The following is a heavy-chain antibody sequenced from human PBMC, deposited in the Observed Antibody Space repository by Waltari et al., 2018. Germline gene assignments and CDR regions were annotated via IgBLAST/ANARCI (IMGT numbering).Heavy chain of an antibody. D-gene: IGHD5-18*01. Sequence: EVQLVESGGGLVHPGGSLRLSCAASGFTVSHNHRGGVRQAPGKGLEGVSLIWDAGSTYYPDSVRGRFTISRDNSKNTVHLQMNSLRVEDTAIYYCARARDEETAMVYFDRWGQGTLVSVSS. V-gene: IGHV3-66*02. CDR2: IWDAGST. J-gene: IGHJ4*02. CDR1: GFTVSHNH. CDR3: ARARDEETAMVYFDR.